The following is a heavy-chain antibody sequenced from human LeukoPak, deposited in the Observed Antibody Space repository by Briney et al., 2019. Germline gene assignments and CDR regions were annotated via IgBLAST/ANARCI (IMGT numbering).Heavy chain of an antibody. V-gene: IGHV3-7*01. J-gene: IGHJ4*02. CDR1: GFTFSSYG. CDR2: IKQDGSEK. Sequence: GGSLRLSCAASGFTFSSYGMSWVRQAPGKGLEWVANIKQDGSEKYYVDSVKGRFTISRDNAKNSLYLQMNTLRAEDTAVYYCARDRSPFNYWGQGTLVTVSS. CDR3: ARDRSPFNY.